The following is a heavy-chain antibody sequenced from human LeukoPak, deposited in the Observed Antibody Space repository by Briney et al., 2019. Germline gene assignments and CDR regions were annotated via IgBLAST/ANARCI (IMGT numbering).Heavy chain of an antibody. D-gene: IGHD4-17*01. J-gene: IGHJ4*02. V-gene: IGHV1-69*05. CDR2: IIPIFGTA. CDR1: GGTFISYA. Sequence: SVKVSCKASGGTFISYAISWVRQAPGQGLEWMGGIIPIFGTANYAQKFQGRVTITTDESTSTAYMELSSLRSEDTAVYYCARGTTVTTFLDYWGQGTLVTVSS. CDR3: ARGTTVTTFLDY.